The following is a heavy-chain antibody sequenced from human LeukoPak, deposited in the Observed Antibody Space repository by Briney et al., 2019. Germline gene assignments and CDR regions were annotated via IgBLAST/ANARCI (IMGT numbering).Heavy chain of an antibody. CDR2: INPNSGGT. CDR1: GYTFTNYY. J-gene: IGHJ4*02. D-gene: IGHD6-13*01. CDR3: AREAAAGGGDY. V-gene: IGHV1-2*02. Sequence: ASVKVSCKASGYTFTNYYIHWVRQAPGQGLEWMGWINPNSGGTNYAQKFQGRVTMTRDTSISTAYMGLSRLRSDDTAVYYCAREAAAGGGDYWGQGTLVTVSS.